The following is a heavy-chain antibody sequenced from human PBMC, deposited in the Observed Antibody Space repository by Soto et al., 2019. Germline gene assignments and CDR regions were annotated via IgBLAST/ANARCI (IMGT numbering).Heavy chain of an antibody. CDR2: ISSSSSTI. CDR1: GFTFSSYS. CDR3: ARVNPSSSLYGFPWFDP. D-gene: IGHD6-13*01. J-gene: IGHJ5*02. V-gene: IGHV3-48*01. Sequence: EVQLVESGGGLVQPGGSLRLSCAASGFTFSSYSMNWVRQAPGKGLEWVSYISSSSSTIYYADSVKGRFTISRDNAKNSLYLQMNSLRAEDTAVYYCARVNPSSSLYGFPWFDPWGQGTLVTVSS.